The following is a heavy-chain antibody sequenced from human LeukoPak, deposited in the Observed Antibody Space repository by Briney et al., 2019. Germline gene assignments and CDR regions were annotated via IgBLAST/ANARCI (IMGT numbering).Heavy chain of an antibody. CDR2: ISSSSSTI. Sequence: GGSLRLSCAASGFTFSSYSMNWVRQAPGKGLEWVSYISSSSSTIYYADSVKGRFTISRDNAKNSLYLQMNSLRNEDTAVYYCARPYYYDSSGYPYWGQGTLVTVSS. J-gene: IGHJ4*02. D-gene: IGHD3-22*01. CDR1: GFTFSSYS. CDR3: ARPYYYDSSGYPY. V-gene: IGHV3-48*02.